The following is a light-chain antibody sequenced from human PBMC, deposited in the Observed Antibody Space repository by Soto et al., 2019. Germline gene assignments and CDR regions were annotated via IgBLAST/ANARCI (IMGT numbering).Light chain of an antibody. CDR1: QSVSNQ. V-gene: IGKV3-11*01. CDR3: QHRSNWPPWT. J-gene: IGKJ1*01. Sequence: EIVLTQSPVTLSLSPGDRATLSCRASQSVSNQLAWFQQKPGQAPRLLIYDASNRATGIPARFRGSGSGTDFTLTSSSLEPEDFAVYYCQHRSNWPPWTFGQGTKVDIK. CDR2: DAS.